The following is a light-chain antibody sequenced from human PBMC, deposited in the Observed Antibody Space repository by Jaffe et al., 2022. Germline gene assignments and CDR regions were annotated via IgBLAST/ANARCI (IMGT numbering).Light chain of an antibody. CDR3: SSYAGTSTLVL. V-gene: IGLV2-14*01. J-gene: IGLJ2*01. Sequence: QSALTQPASVSGSPGQSITISCTGTSSDIGDYDYVSWYQQHPGKAPKLMIYEVNNRPSGVSDRFSGSKSGSTASLTISGLQTEDEADYYCSSYAGTSTLVLFGGGTKLTVL. CDR2: EVN. CDR1: SSDIGDYDY.